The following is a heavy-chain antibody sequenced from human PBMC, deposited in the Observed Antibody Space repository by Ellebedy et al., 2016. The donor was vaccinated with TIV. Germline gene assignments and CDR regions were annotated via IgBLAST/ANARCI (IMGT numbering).Heavy chain of an antibody. V-gene: IGHV1-69*13. CDR3: AREGYSYGKNYFNY. Sequence: ASVKVSCKASGHIFTTHYIHWVRQAPGQGLEWMGGIIPIFGTANYTQNFQGRVTITADESTSTAYMELSSLRSEDTAVYYCAREGYSYGKNYFNYWGQGTLVTVSS. D-gene: IGHD5-18*01. J-gene: IGHJ4*02. CDR2: IIPIFGTA. CDR1: GHIFTTHY.